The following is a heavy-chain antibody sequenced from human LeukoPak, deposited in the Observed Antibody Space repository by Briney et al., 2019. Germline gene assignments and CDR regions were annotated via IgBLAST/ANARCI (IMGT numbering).Heavy chain of an antibody. V-gene: IGHV1-18*01. Sequence: ASVTVSFKASGYTFTSYGISWVRQAPGQGLEWMGWISAYNGNTNYAQKLQGRVTMTTDTSTSTAYMELRSLRSDDTAVYYCARDPYYYDSSGYYFGYFDYWGQGTLVTVSS. CDR1: GYTFTSYG. J-gene: IGHJ4*02. CDR2: ISAYNGNT. CDR3: ARDPYYYDSSGYYFGYFDY. D-gene: IGHD3-22*01.